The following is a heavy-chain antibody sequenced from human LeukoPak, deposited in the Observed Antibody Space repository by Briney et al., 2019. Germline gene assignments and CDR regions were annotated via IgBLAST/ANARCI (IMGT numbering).Heavy chain of an antibody. J-gene: IGHJ4*02. CDR2: IYYSGST. Sequence: PSETLSLTCTVSGGSISGGGYYWGWIRRHPGTGLEWIGYIYYSGSTYYNSPLKSRVTISVDTSKNQFSLKLSSVTAADTAVYYCARDPSGYFNYWGQGTLATVSS. CDR1: GGSISGGGYY. V-gene: IGHV4-31*03. CDR3: ARDPSGYFNY. D-gene: IGHD3-22*01.